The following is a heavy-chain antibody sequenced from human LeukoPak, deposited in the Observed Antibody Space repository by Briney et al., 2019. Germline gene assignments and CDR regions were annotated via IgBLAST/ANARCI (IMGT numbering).Heavy chain of an antibody. CDR3: ARDRGPPGRWLQLRGDAFDI. CDR2: INPSGGST. CDR1: GYTFTSYY. J-gene: IGHJ3*02. V-gene: IGHV1-46*01. D-gene: IGHD5-24*01. Sequence: GASVKVSCKASGYTFTSYYMHWVRQAPGQGLEWMGIINPSGGSTSYAQKFQGRVTMTRDTSTSTVYMELSSLRSEDTAVYYCARDRGPPGRWLQLRGDAFDIWGQGTMVTVSS.